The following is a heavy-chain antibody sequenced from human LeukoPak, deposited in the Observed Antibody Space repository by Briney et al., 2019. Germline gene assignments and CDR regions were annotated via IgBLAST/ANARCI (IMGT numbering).Heavy chain of an antibody. D-gene: IGHD6-6*01. CDR3: ARRYSSSSPFDY. J-gene: IGHJ4*02. Sequence: GGSLRLSCAASGFTFDDYTMHWVRQAPGKGLEWVSLISWDGGSTYYADSVKGRFTISRDNAKNSLYLQMNSLRAEDTAVYYCARRYSSSSPFDYWGQGTLVTVSS. CDR2: ISWDGGST. CDR1: GFTFDDYT. V-gene: IGHV3-43*01.